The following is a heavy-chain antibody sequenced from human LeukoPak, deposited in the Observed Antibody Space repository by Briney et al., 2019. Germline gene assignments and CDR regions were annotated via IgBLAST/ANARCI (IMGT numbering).Heavy chain of an antibody. CDR1: GFSFDVFT. CDR2: ISSRNSYI. V-gene: IGHV3-21*06. CDR3: VRKQLGSTFDV. J-gene: IGHJ3*01. Sequence: GGSLRLSCAASGFSFDVFTMNWVRQTPGGELEWVSSISSRNSYIHYRGSVKGRFTISRDNGNRSLFLQMNSLRPEDTAVYFCVRKQLGSTFDVWGQGAMVTVSS. D-gene: IGHD1-1*01.